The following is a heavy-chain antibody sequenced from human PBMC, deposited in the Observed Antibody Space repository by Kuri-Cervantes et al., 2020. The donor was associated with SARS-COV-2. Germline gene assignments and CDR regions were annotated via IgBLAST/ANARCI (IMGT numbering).Heavy chain of an antibody. V-gene: IGHV4-38-2*02. CDR2: IYHSWST. CDR1: GGSISSYY. D-gene: IGHD3-3*01. CDR3: ARGPAHDFWSGYRFDY. Sequence: GSLRLSCTVSGGSISSYYWSWIRQPPGKGLEGIGSIYHSWSTYYNPSLNIRVTISVDTAKNQFSLKLSSVTAADTAVYYCARGPAHDFWSGYRFDYWGQGTLVTVSS. J-gene: IGHJ4*02.